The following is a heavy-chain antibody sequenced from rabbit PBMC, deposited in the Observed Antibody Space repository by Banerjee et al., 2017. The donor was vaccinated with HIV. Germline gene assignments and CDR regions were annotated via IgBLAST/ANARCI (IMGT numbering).Heavy chain of an antibody. V-gene: IGHV1S40*01. J-gene: IGHJ4*01. CDR1: GLSFSSSYY. CDR2: IYTGSGHT. Sequence: QSLEESGGDLVKPGASLTLTCTASGLSFSSSYYMCWVRQAPGKGLEWIGCIYTGSGHTYYANWAKGRFTISKTSSTTVTLQMTSLTAADTATYFCARGGYDANYFNLWGPGTLVTVS. D-gene: IGHD6-1*01. CDR3: ARGGYDANYFNL.